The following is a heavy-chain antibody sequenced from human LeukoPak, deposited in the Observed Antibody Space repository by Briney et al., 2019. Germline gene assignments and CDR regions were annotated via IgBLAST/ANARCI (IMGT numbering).Heavy chain of an antibody. CDR2: IYYSGSI. CDR1: GGSLSNYY. V-gene: IGHV4-59*01. D-gene: IGHD1-1*01. Sequence: SETLSLTCSVSGGSLSNYYWSWIRQPPGKGLEWIGYIYYSGSINYSPSLKSRVTISVDMSKNQFSLQLSSVTAADTAVYYCAREGTSGTHLNWFDPWGQGTLVTVSS. J-gene: IGHJ5*02. CDR3: AREGTSGTHLNWFDP.